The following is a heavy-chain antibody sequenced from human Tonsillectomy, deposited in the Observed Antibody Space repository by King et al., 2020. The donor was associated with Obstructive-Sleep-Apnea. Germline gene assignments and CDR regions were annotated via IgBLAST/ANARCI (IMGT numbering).Heavy chain of an antibody. D-gene: IGHD3-22*01. Sequence: LQLQESGPGLVQPSGTLSLTCAVSGVSITSIDWWRWVRQPPGKGREWIGEIDHSGSTNYNPSLKSRFTISVDKSKNQFSLKLSSVTAADTAVYYCTGTMSYFQRWGQGTLVTVSS. CDR1: GVSITSIDW. CDR2: IDHSGST. CDR3: TGTMSYFQR. J-gene: IGHJ1*01. V-gene: IGHV4-4*02.